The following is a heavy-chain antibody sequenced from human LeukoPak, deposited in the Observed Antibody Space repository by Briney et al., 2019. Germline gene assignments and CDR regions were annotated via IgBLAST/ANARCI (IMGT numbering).Heavy chain of an antibody. CDR1: GGAFSSYA. Sequence: GSSVKVSCKASGGAFSSYAISWVRQAPGQGLEWMGRVIPILGIANYAQKFQGRVTITADKSTSTAYMELSSLRSEDTAVYYCARERSYFDWSEVDYWGQGTLVTVSS. CDR3: ARERSYFDWSEVDY. V-gene: IGHV1-69*04. CDR2: VIPILGIA. J-gene: IGHJ4*02. D-gene: IGHD3-9*01.